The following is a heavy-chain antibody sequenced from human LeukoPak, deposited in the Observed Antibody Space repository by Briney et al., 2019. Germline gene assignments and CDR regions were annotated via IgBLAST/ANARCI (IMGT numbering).Heavy chain of an antibody. CDR3: ARAGLGLRFLEWLLSDAFDI. CDR1: GFTFSSYW. V-gene: IGHV3-7*01. CDR2: IKQDGSEK. D-gene: IGHD3-3*01. Sequence: GGSLRLSCAASGFTFSSYWMSWVRQAPGKWLEWVANIKQDGSEKYYVDSVKGRFTISRDNAKNSLYLQMNSLRAEDTAVYYCARAGLGLRFLEWLLSDAFDIWGQGTMVTVSS. J-gene: IGHJ3*02.